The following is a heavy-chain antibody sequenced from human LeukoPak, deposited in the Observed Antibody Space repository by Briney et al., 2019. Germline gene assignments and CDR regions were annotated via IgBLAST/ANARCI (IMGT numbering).Heavy chain of an antibody. V-gene: IGHV3-74*01. J-gene: IGHJ4*02. Sequence: GGSLRLSCAASGFTFSSYWMHWIRQVPGEGLVWVSRINVDGTTTNYPDSVKGRFTISRDNAKNTLYLQVNSLRAEDTAVYYCATAGQWRFDSWGLGTLVTVSS. D-gene: IGHD6-19*01. CDR1: GFTFSSYW. CDR2: INVDGTTT. CDR3: ATAGQWRFDS.